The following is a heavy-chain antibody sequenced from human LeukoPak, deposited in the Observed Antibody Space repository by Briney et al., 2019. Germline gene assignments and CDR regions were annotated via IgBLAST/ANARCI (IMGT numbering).Heavy chain of an antibody. CDR3: AKGLTRADY. CDR2: VKQDGSEI. Sequence: GGSLRLSCAASGFTFSSYWMSWVRQAPEKGLECVAYVKQDGSEIYYVDSVKGRFTISRDNAKNSLYLQINSLRAEDTAVYYCAKGLTRADYWGQGTLVTVSS. V-gene: IGHV3-7*01. D-gene: IGHD2-21*02. CDR1: GFTFSSYW. J-gene: IGHJ4*02.